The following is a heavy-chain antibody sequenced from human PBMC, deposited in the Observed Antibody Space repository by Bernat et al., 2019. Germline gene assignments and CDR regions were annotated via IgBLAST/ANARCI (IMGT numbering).Heavy chain of an antibody. CDR3: ARGGSYYSGYDYGMDV. Sequence: QVQLVESGGGVVQPGRSLRLSCAASGFTFSSYGMHWVRQAPGKGLEWVAVISYDGSNKYYADSVKGRLTISRDNSKNTLYLQMNSLRAEDTAVYYCARGGSYYSGYDYGMDVWGQGTTVTVSS. CDR2: ISYDGSNK. D-gene: IGHD1-26*01. J-gene: IGHJ6*02. V-gene: IGHV3-30*03. CDR1: GFTFSSYG.